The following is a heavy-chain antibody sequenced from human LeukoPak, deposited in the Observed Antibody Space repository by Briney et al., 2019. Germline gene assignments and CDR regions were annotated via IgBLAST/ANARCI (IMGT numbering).Heavy chain of an antibody. Sequence: SVKVSFKASGGTFSIYAISWVRQAPGQGLEWMGRIIPILGIANYAQKFLGRGTITADNSTRTAYMERSSLRSEDTAVYYCARRHPRYGDSFYWGQGTLVTVSS. J-gene: IGHJ4*02. CDR1: GGTFSIYA. V-gene: IGHV1-69*04. CDR2: IIPILGIA. D-gene: IGHD4-17*01. CDR3: ARRHPRYGDSFY.